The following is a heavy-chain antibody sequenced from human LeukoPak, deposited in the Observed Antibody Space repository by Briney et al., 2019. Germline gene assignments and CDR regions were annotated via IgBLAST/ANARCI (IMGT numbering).Heavy chain of an antibody. CDR1: GFTFSSYA. CDR3: ARGRRVLDDY. CDR2: ISGSGGST. Sequence: PGGSLRLSCAASGFTFSSYAMSWVRQAPGKGLEWVSAISGSGGSTYYADSVKGRFTISRDNAKNSLYLQMNSLRAEDTAVYYCARGRRVLDDYWGQGTLVTVSS. V-gene: IGHV3-23*01. J-gene: IGHJ4*02. D-gene: IGHD1-1*01.